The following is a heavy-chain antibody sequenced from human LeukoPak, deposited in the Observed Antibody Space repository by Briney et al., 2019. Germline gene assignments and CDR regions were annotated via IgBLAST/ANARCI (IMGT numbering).Heavy chain of an antibody. J-gene: IGHJ4*02. CDR2: ISGSRGST. V-gene: IGHV3-23*01. CDR1: GFTFCSYA. D-gene: IGHD3-10*01. Sequence: GGSLRLSCAASGFTFCSYAMSWVRQAPGRGLEWVSAISGSRGSTYYPESVKGRFTISRDNSKNPLYLQRNSLRPEGTAVYYCAKVRFELLAYFDYWGQGTLVTVSS. CDR3: AKVRFELLAYFDY.